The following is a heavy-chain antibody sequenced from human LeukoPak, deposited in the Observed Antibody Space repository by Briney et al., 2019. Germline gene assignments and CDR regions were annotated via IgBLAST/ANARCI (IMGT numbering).Heavy chain of an antibody. Sequence: PSETLSLTCAVSGGSISSSNWWSWVRQPPGKGLEWIGEIYHSGSTNYNPSLKSRVTISVDKSKNQFSLKLSSVTAADTAVYYCARDRLLWFGDNWFDPWGQGTLVTVSS. D-gene: IGHD3-10*01. CDR1: GGSISSSNW. CDR3: ARDRLLWFGDNWFDP. CDR2: IYHSGST. J-gene: IGHJ5*02. V-gene: IGHV4-4*02.